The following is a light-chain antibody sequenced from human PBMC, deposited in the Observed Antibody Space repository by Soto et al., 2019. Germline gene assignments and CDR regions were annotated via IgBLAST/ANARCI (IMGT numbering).Light chain of an antibody. J-gene: IGKJ4*01. Sequence: EIVLTQSPGTLSLSPGERATLSCRASQSVSSSFLAWYQQKPGQAPRLLIFGASNRATGIPDRFSGSGSGTDFTLTISRPEPEDFAVYYCQQYDSSPLTFGGGTKVEIQ. CDR2: GAS. CDR1: QSVSSSF. V-gene: IGKV3-20*01. CDR3: QQYDSSPLT.